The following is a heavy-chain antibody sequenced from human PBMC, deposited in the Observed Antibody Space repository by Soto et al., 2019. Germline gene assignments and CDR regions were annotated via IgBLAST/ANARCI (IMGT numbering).Heavy chain of an antibody. CDR3: ARGPAHFDTNGYAYWLDY. CDR1: GGSISTDGYN. V-gene: IGHV4-30-4*01. D-gene: IGHD3-22*01. J-gene: IGHJ4*02. CDR2: LYYSGTS. Sequence: SETLSLTCTVSGGSISTDGYNWSWIRQTPGKGLEWIGYLYYSGTSFYNPSLKSRVTISGDTSKNQFSLSLTFVTAADTAVYFCARGPAHFDTNGYAYWLDYWGQGITVTVYS.